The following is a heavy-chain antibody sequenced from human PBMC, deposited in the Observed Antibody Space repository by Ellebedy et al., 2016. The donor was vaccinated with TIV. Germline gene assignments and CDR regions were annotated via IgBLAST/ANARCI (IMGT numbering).Heavy chain of an antibody. J-gene: IGHJ3*02. CDR1: GGSFSGYY. V-gene: IGHV4-34*01. D-gene: IGHD6-6*01. CDR2: INHSGST. Sequence: SETLSLTXAVYGGSFSGYYWSWIRQPPGKGLEWIGEINHSGSTNYNPSLKSRVTISVDTSKNQFSLKLSSVTAADTAVYYCARGLIAARPRGAFDIWGQGTMVTVSS. CDR3: ARGLIAARPRGAFDI.